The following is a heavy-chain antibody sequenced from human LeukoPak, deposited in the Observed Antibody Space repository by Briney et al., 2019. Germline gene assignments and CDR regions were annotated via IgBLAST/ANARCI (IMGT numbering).Heavy chain of an antibody. J-gene: IGHJ6*02. CDR3: ARVQYYYDSSGYYRSLRYYYYGMDV. Sequence: ASVKVSCKASGGTFSSYVISWVRQAPGQGLEWMGGIIPIFGTANYAQKFQGRVTITADESTSTAYMELSSLRSEDTAVYYCARVQYYYDSSGYYRSLRYYYYGMDVWGQGTTVTVSS. D-gene: IGHD3-22*01. V-gene: IGHV1-69*13. CDR2: IIPIFGTA. CDR1: GGTFSSYV.